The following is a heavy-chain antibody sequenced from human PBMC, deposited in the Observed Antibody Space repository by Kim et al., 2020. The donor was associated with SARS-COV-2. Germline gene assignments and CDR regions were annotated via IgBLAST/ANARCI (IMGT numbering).Heavy chain of an antibody. J-gene: IGHJ4*02. Sequence: PSPKCRVTISVDTSKNQFSLRLSSVTAADTAVYYCARGRRYFDWSAHFDYWGQGTLVTVSS. V-gene: IGHV4-34*01. CDR3: ARGRRYFDWSAHFDY. D-gene: IGHD3-9*01.